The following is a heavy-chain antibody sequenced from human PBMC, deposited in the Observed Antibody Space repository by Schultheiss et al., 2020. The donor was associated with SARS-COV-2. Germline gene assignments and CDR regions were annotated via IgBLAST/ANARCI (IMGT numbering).Heavy chain of an antibody. J-gene: IGHJ5*02. CDR1: GVSISSYC. D-gene: IGHD2-8*02. Sequence: SETLSLTCTVSGVSISSYCWNWIRQSPGKGLEWIGFIHDSGITNYNPSLKSRVTRSVDTSKNQFSLKLTSVIAADTAVYYCARRRSDGNWWLDTWGQGTLVTVSS. CDR2: IHDSGIT. V-gene: IGHV4-59*08. CDR3: ARRRSDGNWWLDT.